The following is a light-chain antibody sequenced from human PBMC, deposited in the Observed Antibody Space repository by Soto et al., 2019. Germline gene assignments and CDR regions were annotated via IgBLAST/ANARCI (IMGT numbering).Light chain of an antibody. Sequence: EIVVTHSPATLSVSPGERATLSCRASQSVSSNLAWYQQKPGQAPRLLIYGASTRATGIPARFSGSGSGTEFTLTISSLQSEDFAVYYCQQYNNWPPWTFGQGTRLEI. CDR1: QSVSSN. J-gene: IGKJ5*01. V-gene: IGKV3-15*01. CDR3: QQYNNWPPWT. CDR2: GAS.